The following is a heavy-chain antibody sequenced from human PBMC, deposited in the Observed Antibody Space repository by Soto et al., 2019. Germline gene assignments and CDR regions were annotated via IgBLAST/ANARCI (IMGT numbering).Heavy chain of an antibody. Sequence: ASVKVSCKASGYTFSGYSITWVRQAPGQGLEWMGRISGYNGNTNYARTLRGRLTLTTDASTSTAYMELRSLTSDDTAVYYCARDVFCGGAPACPDMDVWGQGTTVTVSS. CDR1: GYTFSGYS. J-gene: IGHJ6*02. CDR3: ARDVFCGGAPACPDMDV. CDR2: ISGYNGNT. V-gene: IGHV1-18*04. D-gene: IGHD2-21*01.